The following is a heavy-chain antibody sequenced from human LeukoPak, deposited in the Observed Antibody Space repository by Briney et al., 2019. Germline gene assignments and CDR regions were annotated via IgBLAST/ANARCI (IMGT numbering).Heavy chain of an antibody. V-gene: IGHV4-31*03. Sequence: SETLSLTCTVSGGSISSGGYYWSWIRQHPGKGLEWIGYIYYTGSTDYSPSLKSRVTISVDTSKNQFSLKLSSVTAADTAVYYCARATDEVDTTHLGYWGQGTLVTVSS. D-gene: IGHD5-18*01. CDR2: IYYTGST. CDR3: ARATDEVDTTHLGY. J-gene: IGHJ4*02. CDR1: GGSISSGGYY.